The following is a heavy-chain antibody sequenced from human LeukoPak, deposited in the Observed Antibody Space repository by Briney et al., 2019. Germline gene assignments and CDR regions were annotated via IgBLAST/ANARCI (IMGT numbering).Heavy chain of an antibody. V-gene: IGHV3-20*04. D-gene: IGHD2-15*01. CDR3: ARDRDGSGGSWTGWFDP. CDR2: ISWKGDTT. CDR1: GFTFNNCA. Sequence: SGGSLRLSCAASGFTFNNCAMTWVRQTPGKGPEWVSLISWKGDTTAYAESVRGRFTISRDNSKNTLYLQMNSLRAEDTAVYYCARDRDGSGGSWTGWFDPWGQGTLVTVSS. J-gene: IGHJ5*02.